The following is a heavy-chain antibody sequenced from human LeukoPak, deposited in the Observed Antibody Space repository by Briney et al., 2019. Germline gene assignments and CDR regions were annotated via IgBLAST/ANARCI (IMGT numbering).Heavy chain of an antibody. D-gene: IGHD6-6*01. CDR1: GFTFSNAW. CDR3: ARVGSSAPFDY. CDR2: INHSGTT. Sequence: GSLRLSCAASGFTFSNAWMSWIRQPPGKGLEWIGEINHSGTTNYNPSLKSRVTISVDKSKNQFSLKLSSVTAADTAVYYCARVGSSAPFDYWGQGTLVTVSS. V-gene: IGHV4-34*01. J-gene: IGHJ4*02.